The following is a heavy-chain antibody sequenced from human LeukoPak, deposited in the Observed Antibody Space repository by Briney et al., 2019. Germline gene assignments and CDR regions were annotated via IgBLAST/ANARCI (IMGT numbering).Heavy chain of an antibody. CDR1: GGSISSYY. D-gene: IGHD2-15*01. V-gene: IGHV4-59*01. CDR3: ARVRGKGVVAADFDY. J-gene: IGHJ4*02. CDR2: IYYSGST. Sequence: SETLSLTCAVSGGSISSYYWSWIRQPPGKGLEWIGYIYYSGSTNYNPSLKSRVTISVDTSKNQFSLKLSSVTAANTAVYYCARVRGKGVVAADFDYWGQGTLVTVSS.